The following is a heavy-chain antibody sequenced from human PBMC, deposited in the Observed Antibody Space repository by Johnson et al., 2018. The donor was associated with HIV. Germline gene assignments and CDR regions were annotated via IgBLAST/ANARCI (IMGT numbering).Heavy chain of an antibody. Sequence: VQLVESGGGLVQPGGSLRLSCAASGFTVSSNYMSWVRQAPGKGLEWVSVIYSGGSTYYADSLKGRFTISRDNSKNTLYLQMNSLRAEDTALYFCTRSGGGSTTFLDAFYIWGQGTMVTVSS. CDR3: TRSGGGSTTFLDAFYI. CDR2: IYSGGST. V-gene: IGHV3-66*01. CDR1: GFTVSSNY. D-gene: IGHD2-15*01. J-gene: IGHJ3*02.